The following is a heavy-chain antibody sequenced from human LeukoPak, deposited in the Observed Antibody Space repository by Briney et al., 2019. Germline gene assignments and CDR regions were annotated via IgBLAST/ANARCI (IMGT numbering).Heavy chain of an antibody. CDR2: IYYSGST. V-gene: IGHV4-39*07. J-gene: IGHJ2*01. CDR1: GGSISSSSYY. D-gene: IGHD3-10*01. CDR3: AREAVIKGRYFDL. Sequence: SETLSLTCTVSGGSISSSSYYWGWIRQPPGKGLEWIGSIYYSGSTYYNPSLKSRVTISVDTSKNQFSLKLSSVTAADTAVYYCAREAVIKGRYFDLWGRGTLVTVSS.